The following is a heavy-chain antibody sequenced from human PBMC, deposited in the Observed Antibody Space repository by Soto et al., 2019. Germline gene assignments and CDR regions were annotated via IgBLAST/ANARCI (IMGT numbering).Heavy chain of an antibody. CDR3: AKGETDYYSYMDV. CDR1: GFTFSSFA. V-gene: IGHV3-23*01. CDR2: VSGSGTST. J-gene: IGHJ6*03. Sequence: EVQLLESGGGLVQPGGSLRLSCAASGFTFSSFAMSWVRQAPGKGLEWVSGVSGSGTSTYYGDFVKGRFTISRNKSKNTLYLQMNSLRAEDTAVYYCAKGETDYYSYMDVWGKGTTVTVSS.